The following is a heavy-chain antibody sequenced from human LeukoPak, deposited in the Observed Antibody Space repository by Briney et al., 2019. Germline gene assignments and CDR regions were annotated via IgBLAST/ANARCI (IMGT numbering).Heavy chain of an antibody. D-gene: IGHD5-12*01. CDR1: GYTFTGYY. CDR3: AGKASESGYFSY. J-gene: IGHJ4*02. CDR2: INPNSGGT. V-gene: IGHV1-2*02. Sequence: ASVKVSCKASGYTFTGYYMHWVRQAPGQGLEWMGWINPNSGGTNYAQKFRGRVTMTRDTSISTAYMELSGLRSDDMAVYFCAGKASESGYFSYWGQGTLVTVSS.